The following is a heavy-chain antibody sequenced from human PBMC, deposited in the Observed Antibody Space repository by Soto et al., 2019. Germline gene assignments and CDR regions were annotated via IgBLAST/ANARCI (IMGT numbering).Heavy chain of an antibody. CDR3: ARGDTISWLGEFDY. D-gene: IGHD3-10*01. CDR2: IKSDGSIT. CDR1: GFTFSDYW. J-gene: IGHJ4*02. Sequence: EVQLVQSGGGLVQPGGSLRLSCVVSGFTFSDYWMHWVRQTPGKGLVWVSRIKSDGSITAYADSVKGRFTISRDNAKNNLYLQMISLSAEDTAVYYCARGDTISWLGEFDYWGQGSLVTVSS. V-gene: IGHV3-74*01.